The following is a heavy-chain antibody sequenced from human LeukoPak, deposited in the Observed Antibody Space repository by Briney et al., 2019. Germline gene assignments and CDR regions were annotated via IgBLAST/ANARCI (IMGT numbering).Heavy chain of an antibody. Sequence: ASVKVSCKASGYTFTGYYMHWVRQAPGQGLEWMGWINPNSGGTNYAQKFQGRVTMTRDTSISTAYMELSRLRSDDTAVYYCVRDLFRITMVRGVKPAYWGQGTLVTVSS. D-gene: IGHD3-10*01. J-gene: IGHJ4*02. CDR1: GYTFTGYY. V-gene: IGHV1-2*02. CDR3: VRDLFRITMVRGVKPAY. CDR2: INPNSGGT.